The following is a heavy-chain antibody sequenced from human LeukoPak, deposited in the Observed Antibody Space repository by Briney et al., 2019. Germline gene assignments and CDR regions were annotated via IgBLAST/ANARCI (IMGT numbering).Heavy chain of an antibody. CDR2: IGTAGDT. J-gene: IGHJ6*02. CDR3: ARALTSPVVTAIFYGMDV. D-gene: IGHD2-21*02. CDR1: GFTFSSYD. V-gene: IGHV3-13*01. Sequence: SGGSLRLSCAASGFTFSSYDMHWVRQATGKGLEWVSAIGTAGDTYYPGSVKGRFTISRENAKNSLYLQMNSLRAGDTAVYYCARALTSPVVTAIFYGMDVWGQGTTVTVSS.